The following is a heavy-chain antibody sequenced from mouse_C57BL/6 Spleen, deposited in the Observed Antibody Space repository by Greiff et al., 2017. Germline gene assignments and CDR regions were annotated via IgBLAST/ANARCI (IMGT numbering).Heavy chain of an antibody. V-gene: IGHV5-16*01. Sequence: EVMLVESEGGLVQPGSSMKLSCTASGFTFSDYYMAWVRQVPEKGLEWVANINYDGSSTYYLDSLKSRFIISSDNAKNILYLQMSSLKSEDTATYYCARVYDGYYGGYFDYWGQGTTLTVSS. D-gene: IGHD2-3*01. CDR1: GFTFSDYY. CDR3: ARVYDGYYGGYFDY. J-gene: IGHJ2*01. CDR2: INYDGSST.